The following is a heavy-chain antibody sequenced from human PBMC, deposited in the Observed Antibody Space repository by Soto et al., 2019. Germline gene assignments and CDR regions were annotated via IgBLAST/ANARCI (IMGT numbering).Heavy chain of an antibody. Sequence: PVGSLRLSCAASGFTFSSYSMNWVRQAPGKGLEWVSSISSSSSYIYYADSVKGRFTISRDNAKNSLYPQMNSLRAEDTAVYYCARGTANTDAFDIWGQGTMVTVSS. CDR2: ISSSSSYI. J-gene: IGHJ3*02. CDR3: ARGTANTDAFDI. D-gene: IGHD5-18*01. CDR1: GFTFSSYS. V-gene: IGHV3-21*01.